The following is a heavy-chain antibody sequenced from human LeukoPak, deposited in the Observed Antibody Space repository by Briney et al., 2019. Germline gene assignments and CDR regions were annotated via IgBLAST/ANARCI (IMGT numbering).Heavy chain of an antibody. D-gene: IGHD6-13*01. CDR3: ARMAQQLYYYYGMDV. CDR2: IIPILGIA. Sequence: SVKVSFKASGGTFISYAISWVRQAPGQGLEWMGRIIPILGIANYAQKFQGRVTITADKSTSTAYMELSSLRSEDTAVYYCARMAQQLYYYYGMDVWGQGTTVTVSS. J-gene: IGHJ6*02. CDR1: GGTFISYA. V-gene: IGHV1-69*04.